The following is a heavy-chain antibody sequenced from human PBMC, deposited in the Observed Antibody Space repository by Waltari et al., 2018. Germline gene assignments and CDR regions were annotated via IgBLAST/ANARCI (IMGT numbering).Heavy chain of an antibody. D-gene: IGHD1-26*01. V-gene: IGHV3-33*06. J-gene: IGHJ4*02. CDR1: GFTFSSYG. CDR2: IWYDGSNK. Sequence: QVQLVESGGGVVQPGRSLRLSCAASGFTFSSYGMPWVRQAPGKGLEWVAVIWYDGSNKYYADSVKGRFTISRDNSKNTLYLQMNSLRAEDTAVYYCAKDRGVGATPFDYWGQGTLVTVSS. CDR3: AKDRGVGATPFDY.